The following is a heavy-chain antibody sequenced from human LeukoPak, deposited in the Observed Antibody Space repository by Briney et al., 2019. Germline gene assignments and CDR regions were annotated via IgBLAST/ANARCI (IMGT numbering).Heavy chain of an antibody. V-gene: IGHV4-34*01. Sequence: PSETLSLTCAVYGGSFSRYSWDWLRQPPGKGLEWIGEINHSGNTNYNPSLKSRVTISVDTSKNQFSLKLSSVTAAGTAVYYCARRDYSYDDYWGQGTLVTVSS. CDR3: ARRDYSYDDY. D-gene: IGHD5-18*01. CDR2: INHSGNT. CDR1: GGSFSRYS. J-gene: IGHJ4*02.